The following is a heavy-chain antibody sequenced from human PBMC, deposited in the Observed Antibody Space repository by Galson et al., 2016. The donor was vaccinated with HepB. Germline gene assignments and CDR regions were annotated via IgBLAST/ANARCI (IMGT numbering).Heavy chain of an antibody. CDR1: GYTFTNYY. CDR3: ARGPKDGAVAGSGGGY. D-gene: IGHD6-19*01. J-gene: IGHJ4*02. V-gene: IGHV1-46*01. CDR2: INPSGGST. Sequence: SVKVSCKASGYTFTNYYMHWVRQAPGQGLEWMGIINPSGGSTNYAQNFQGRVTMTRDTSTSTVYMELSSLKSEDTAVYYCARGPKDGAVAGSGGGYWGQGTLVTVSS.